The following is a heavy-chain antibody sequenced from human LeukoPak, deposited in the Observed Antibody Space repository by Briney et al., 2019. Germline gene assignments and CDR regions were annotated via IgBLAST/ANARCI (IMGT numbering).Heavy chain of an antibody. J-gene: IGHJ4*02. CDR1: GLTFSSYE. Sequence: PGGSLRLSCAASGLTFSSYEVNWVRQAPGQGLEWLSYISSSSNMIFYAESVKGRFTISRDNAKNSLYLQMNSLRAEDTAIYYCATASGGWYRYYFDSWGQGTLVTVSS. CDR2: ISSSSNMI. CDR3: ATASGGWYRYYFDS. D-gene: IGHD6-13*01. V-gene: IGHV3-48*03.